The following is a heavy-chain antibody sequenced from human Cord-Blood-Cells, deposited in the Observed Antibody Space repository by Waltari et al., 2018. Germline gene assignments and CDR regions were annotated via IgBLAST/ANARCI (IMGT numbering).Heavy chain of an antibody. CDR3: ARVTPDYDFWSGHTNWFDP. CDR1: GYSISSGYY. V-gene: IGHV4-38-2*01. CDR2: IYHSGST. J-gene: IGHJ5*02. Sequence: QVQLQESGPGLVKPSETLSLTCAVSGYSISSGYYWGWIRQPPGKGLEWIGSIYHSGSTYYTPSLKSRVTISVDTSKNQVSLKLSSVTAADTAVYYCARVTPDYDFWSGHTNWFDPWGQGTLVTVSS. D-gene: IGHD3-3*01.